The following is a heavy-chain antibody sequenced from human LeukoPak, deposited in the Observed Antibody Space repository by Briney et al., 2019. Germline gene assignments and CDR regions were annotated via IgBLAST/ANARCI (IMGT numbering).Heavy chain of an antibody. CDR2: MNPNSGNT. J-gene: IGHJ3*02. Sequence: ASVKVSCKASGYTFTSYDINWVRQATGQGLEWMGWMNPNSGNTGYAQKFQGRVTMTRNTSISTAYMELSSLRSEDTAVYYCAESPLGGIVATIGAFDIWGQGTMVTVSS. V-gene: IGHV1-8*01. D-gene: IGHD5-12*01. CDR3: AESPLGGIVATIGAFDI. CDR1: GYTFTSYD.